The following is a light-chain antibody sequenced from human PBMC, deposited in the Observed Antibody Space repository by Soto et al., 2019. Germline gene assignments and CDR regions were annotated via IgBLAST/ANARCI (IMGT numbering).Light chain of an antibody. CDR2: GAS. V-gene: IGKV3-20*01. CDR3: QQYGYSLPYT. J-gene: IGKJ2*01. Sequence: EIVLTQSPGTLSLSPGERATLSCRASQSLSSSYLAWYQQKPGQAPRLLIYGASTRATGIPDRFSGSGSGTNFTLTISRREPEDFAVYYCQQYGYSLPYTFGQGTKLEIK. CDR1: QSLSSSY.